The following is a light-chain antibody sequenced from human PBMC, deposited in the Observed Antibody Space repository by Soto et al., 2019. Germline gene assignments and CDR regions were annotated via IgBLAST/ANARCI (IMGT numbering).Light chain of an antibody. CDR1: QSISTW. Sequence: DIQMTQSPSTLSASVGDRVTITCRASQSISTWLAWYQQKPGKAPNLLIYMASTLKNGVPSRFSGSGSGTEFTLTISSLQPDDFATYYCQKYNSYSRTFGQGTKVEIK. V-gene: IGKV1-5*03. CDR2: MAS. J-gene: IGKJ1*01. CDR3: QKYNSYSRT.